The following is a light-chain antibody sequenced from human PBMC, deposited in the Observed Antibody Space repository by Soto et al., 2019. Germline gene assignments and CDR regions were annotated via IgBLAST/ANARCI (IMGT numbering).Light chain of an antibody. CDR2: GAS. CDR1: QSVSSSY. V-gene: IGKV3-20*01. Sequence: EIVLTQSPGTLSLSPGERATLSCRASQSVSSSYLAWYQQKPGQAPRLLLYGASSRATGIPDRFSGSGSGTDFTLTIIRLETEDFAVYYCQQYGSSPLTFGGGTNVEIK. J-gene: IGKJ4*01. CDR3: QQYGSSPLT.